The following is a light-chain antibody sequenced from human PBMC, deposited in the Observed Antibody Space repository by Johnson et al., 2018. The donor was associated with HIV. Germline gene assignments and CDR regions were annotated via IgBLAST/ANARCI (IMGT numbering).Light chain of an antibody. CDR2: ENN. CDR1: SSNIGNNY. V-gene: IGLV1-51*02. CDR3: GTGDSSLSVYV. Sequence: QSVLTQPPSVSAAPGQKVTISCSGSSSNIGNNYVSWYQQFPGTAPKLLIYENNKRPSGIPDRFSGSKSGTSATLGITGLQTGDEVDYYCGTGDSSLSVYVFGTGTKVTF. J-gene: IGLJ1*01.